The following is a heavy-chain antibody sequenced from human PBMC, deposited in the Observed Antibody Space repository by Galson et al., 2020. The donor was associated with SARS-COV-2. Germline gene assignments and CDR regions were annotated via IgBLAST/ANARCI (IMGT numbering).Heavy chain of an antibody. CDR1: GFMFRSYW. CDR2: ISADGQTT. Sequence: ALHGKYLKISCAASGFMFRSYWMHWVRQNSGGGMVWVSSISADGQTTSYADSVEGRFTVSRDNSKKTLYLQMHSLRADDTGVYYCAREDITSASDPLDLWGQGTLVTVS. J-gene: IGHJ3*01. D-gene: IGHD1-20*01. CDR3: AREDITSASDPLDL. V-gene: IGHV3-74*01.